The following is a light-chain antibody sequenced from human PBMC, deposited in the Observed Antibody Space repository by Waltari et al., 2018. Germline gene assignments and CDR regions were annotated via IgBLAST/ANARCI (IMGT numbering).Light chain of an antibody. CDR2: YVS. CDR3: QVWDRITDHYV. J-gene: IGLJ1*01. CDR1: SSDVGAYNY. Sequence: QSALTQPASVSGSPGQSITISCTGTSSDVGAYNYVSWYQQHPGNAPKLIIYYVSNRPSGVSSRFSGSKSGNTASLTISGLQAEDEADYYCQVWDRITDHYVFGTGTKVTVL. V-gene: IGLV2-14*01.